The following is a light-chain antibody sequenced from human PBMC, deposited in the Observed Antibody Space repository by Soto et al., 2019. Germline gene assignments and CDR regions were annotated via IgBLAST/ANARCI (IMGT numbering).Light chain of an antibody. CDR1: QSVSSNY. CDR3: QQYSNWPT. V-gene: IGKV3D-20*02. CDR2: DAS. J-gene: IGKJ5*01. Sequence: IVFTQSPGTLSLSPGERVTLSCRASQSVSSNYLAWYQQTPGQAPRLLIYDASSRATGIPDRFSGSGSGTDFPLTINSLQSEDSALYYCQQYSNWPTFGQGTRLEIK.